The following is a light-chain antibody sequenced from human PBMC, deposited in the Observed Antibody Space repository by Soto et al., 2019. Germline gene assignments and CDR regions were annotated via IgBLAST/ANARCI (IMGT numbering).Light chain of an antibody. CDR2: GAS. V-gene: IGKV3-15*01. CDR1: QSVGTS. CDR3: QQYNNRPPMYT. J-gene: IGKJ2*01. Sequence: EIVMTQSPATLSMSPGERVTLSCRASQSVGTSLAWYQQIPGQAPRLLIYGASTRATSIPARFSGSGSGTEFTLTISSLQSEDFAFYYCQQYNNRPPMYTFGQGTKLEIK.